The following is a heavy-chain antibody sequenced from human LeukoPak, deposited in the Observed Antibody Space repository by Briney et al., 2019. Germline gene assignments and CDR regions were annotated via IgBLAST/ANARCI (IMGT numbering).Heavy chain of an antibody. CDR2: INHSGST. J-gene: IGHJ4*02. CDR1: GGSFSGYY. D-gene: IGHD5-12*01. Sequence: SETLSLTCAVYGGSFSGYYWSWIRQPPGKGLEWIGEINHSGSTNYNPSLKSRVTISVDTSKSQFSLKLSSVTAADTAVYYCARGYSGYDFGYWGQGTLVTVSS. CDR3: ARGYSGYDFGY. V-gene: IGHV4-34*01.